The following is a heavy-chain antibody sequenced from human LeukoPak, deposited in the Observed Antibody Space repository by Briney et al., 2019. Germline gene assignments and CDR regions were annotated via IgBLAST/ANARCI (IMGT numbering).Heavy chain of an antibody. D-gene: IGHD3-22*01. CDR3: ARGSGRYYYDSSGYYNRGRAFDI. CDR2: IYYSGST. CDR1: GGSISSYY. V-gene: IGHV4-59*01. Sequence: PSETLSLTCTVSGGSISSYYWSWIRQPPGKGLEWIGYIYYSGSTNYNPSLKSRVTVSVDTSKNQFSRKLSPVTAADTAVYYCARGSGRYYYDSSGYYNRGRAFDIWGQGTMVTVSS. J-gene: IGHJ3*02.